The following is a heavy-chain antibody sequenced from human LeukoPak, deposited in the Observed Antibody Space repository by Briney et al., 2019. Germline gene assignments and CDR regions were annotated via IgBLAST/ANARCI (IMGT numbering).Heavy chain of an antibody. CDR3: AREDIVVVPAAIFVGAFDI. CDR2: IIPIFGTA. J-gene: IGHJ3*02. CDR1: GYTFTSYG. Sequence: GASVKVSCKASGYTFTSYGISWVRQAPGQGLEWMGGIIPIFGTANYAQKFQGRVTITADESTSTAYMELSSLRSEDTAVYYCAREDIVVVPAAIFVGAFDIWGQGTMVTVSS. V-gene: IGHV1-69*13. D-gene: IGHD2-2*02.